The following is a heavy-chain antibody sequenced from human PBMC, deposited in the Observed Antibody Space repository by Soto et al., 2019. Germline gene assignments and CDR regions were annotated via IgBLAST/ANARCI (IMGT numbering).Heavy chain of an antibody. J-gene: IGHJ5*02. CDR1: GFSLSTSGVG. CDR2: IYWDDDK. V-gene: IGHV2-5*02. CDR3: AQIGISTPFDP. D-gene: IGHD3-10*01. Sequence: QITLKESGPTLVKPTQTLTLTCTFSGFSLSTSGVGVGWIRQPPGKALEWLALIYWDDDKRYSPSLKSRLTITKDTSKHQVVLTMTNMDPVDTATYYCAQIGISTPFDPWGQGTLVTVSS.